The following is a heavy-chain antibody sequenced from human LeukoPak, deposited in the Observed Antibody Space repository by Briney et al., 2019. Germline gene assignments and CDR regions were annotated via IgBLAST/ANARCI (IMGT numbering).Heavy chain of an antibody. CDR3: ARVVPAAPEYFQY. D-gene: IGHD2-2*01. V-gene: IGHV4-39*01. J-gene: IGHJ1*01. Sequence: SETLSLTCTVSGGSISSSNFYWGWIRQPPGKGLEWIGNIYYSGSTYYNPSLKGRVTISVDTSKNQFSLKLSSVTAADTAVYYCARVVPAAPEYFQYWGQGTLVTVSS. CDR1: GGSISSSNFY. CDR2: IYYSGST.